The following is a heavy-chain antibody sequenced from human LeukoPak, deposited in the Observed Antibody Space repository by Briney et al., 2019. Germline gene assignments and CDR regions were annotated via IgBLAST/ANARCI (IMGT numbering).Heavy chain of an antibody. D-gene: IGHD5-18*01. CDR2: IYYSGST. CDR3: ARGGGYTKYYYYMDV. Sequence: SETLSLTCTVSGGSVSSYYWSWIRQPPGKGLEWIGYIYYSGSTNYNPSLKSRVTISVDTSKNQFSLQLSSVIAADTAVYYCARGGGYTKYYYYMDVWGKGTTVTISS. J-gene: IGHJ6*03. CDR1: GGSVSSYY. V-gene: IGHV4-59*02.